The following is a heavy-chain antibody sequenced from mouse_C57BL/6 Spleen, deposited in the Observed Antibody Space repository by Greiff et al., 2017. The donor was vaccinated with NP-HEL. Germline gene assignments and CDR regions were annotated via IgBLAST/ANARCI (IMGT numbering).Heavy chain of an antibody. CDR2: INPGSGGT. Sequence: VQLQQSGAELVRPGTSVKVSCKASGYAFTNYLIEWVKQRPGQGLEWIGVINPGSGGTNYNEKFKGKATLTADKSSSTAYMQLSSLTSEDSAVYFCARESSRYFDYWGQGTTLTVSS. J-gene: IGHJ2*01. CDR3: ARESSRYFDY. CDR1: GYAFTNYL. D-gene: IGHD1-3*01. V-gene: IGHV1-54*01.